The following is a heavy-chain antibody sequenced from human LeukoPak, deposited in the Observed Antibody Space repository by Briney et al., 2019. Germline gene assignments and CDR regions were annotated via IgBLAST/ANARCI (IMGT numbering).Heavy chain of an antibody. J-gene: IGHJ4*02. CDR1: GGSFSGYY. CDR3: AKVVTGVGPDY. CDR2: INHSGST. Sequence: SETLSLTCAVYGGSFSGYYWSWIRQPPGKGQGWIGEINHSGSTNYNPSLKSRVTISVDTSKNQFSLKLSSVTAADTAIYYCAKVVTGVGPDYWGQGTLVTVSS. D-gene: IGHD1-26*01. V-gene: IGHV4-34*01.